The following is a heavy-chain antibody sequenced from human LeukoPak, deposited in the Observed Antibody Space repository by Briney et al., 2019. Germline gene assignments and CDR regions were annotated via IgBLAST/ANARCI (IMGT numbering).Heavy chain of an antibody. CDR2: IFYTGKT. Sequence: SETLSLTCTVSGGSVYTSDYYWGWVRQPPGKGPEWIGDIFYTGKTNYNPSLKSRVSISIDTSKNQFSLKLTSVTATDTAVYYCARVFDSWGQGTLVTVSS. V-gene: IGHV4-39*07. J-gene: IGHJ4*02. CDR3: ARVFDS. CDR1: GGSVYTSDYY.